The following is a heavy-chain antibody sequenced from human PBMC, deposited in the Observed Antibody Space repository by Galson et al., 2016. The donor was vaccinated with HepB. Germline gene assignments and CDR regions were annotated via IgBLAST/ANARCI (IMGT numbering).Heavy chain of an antibody. CDR1: GFTFSSYA. J-gene: IGHJ6*04. CDR2: LSDDGVRT. Sequence: SLRLSCAASGFTFSSYAMRWVRQAPGKGLEWVSGLSDDGVRTNDADSVKGRFTISRDNSKNTLYLQMNNLRAEDTAVYYCAKDAYCASGSCYGVVYHYGMDVWGKGTTVTVSS. CDR3: AKDAYCASGSCYGVVYHYGMDV. D-gene: IGHD2-2*01. V-gene: IGHV3-23*01.